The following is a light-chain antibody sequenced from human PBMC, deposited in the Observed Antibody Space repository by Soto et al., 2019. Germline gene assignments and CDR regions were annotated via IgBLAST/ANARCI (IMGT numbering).Light chain of an antibody. CDR3: SSYAGSNNLV. V-gene: IGLV2-8*01. CDR1: SSDVGGYNY. Sequence: QSVLTQPPSASGSPGQSVTISCTGTSSDVGGYNYVSWYQQHPGKAPKLMIYEVSKRPSGVPDRFSCSKSGNTASLTVSGLQAEDEADYYCSSYAGSNNLVFGGGTKLNVL. CDR2: EVS. J-gene: IGLJ2*01.